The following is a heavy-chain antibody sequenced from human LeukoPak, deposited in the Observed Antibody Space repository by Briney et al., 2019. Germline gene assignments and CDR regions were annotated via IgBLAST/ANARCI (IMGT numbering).Heavy chain of an antibody. CDR1: GFSFSNHY. V-gene: IGHV3-7*01. Sequence: GGSLRLSCAASGFSFSNHYMRWIRQAPGKGLEWVANINEDGSNKWHLGSVKGRFTVSRDNARNALYLQMNSLRVEDTAVYYCTRVIVAVPGYFDYFDYWGQGTLVTVSS. J-gene: IGHJ4*02. CDR3: TRVIVAVPGYFDYFDY. D-gene: IGHD6-19*01. CDR2: INEDGSNK.